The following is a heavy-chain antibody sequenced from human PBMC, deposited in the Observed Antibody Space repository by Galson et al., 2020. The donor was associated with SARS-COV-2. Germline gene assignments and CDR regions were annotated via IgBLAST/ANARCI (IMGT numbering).Heavy chain of an antibody. J-gene: IGHJ4*02. CDR3: AKGPNSYSSNWYGIDY. Sequence: GGSLRLSCAASGFTVDDYAMHWVRQGPGKGPEWVSGITWNSGTIGYAGSVKGRFTISRDNAKNSLYLQMNSLTPEDTAFYYCAKGPNSYSSNWYGIDYWGQGTLVTVSS. CDR2: ITWNSGTI. CDR1: GFTVDDYA. D-gene: IGHD6-13*01. V-gene: IGHV3-9*01.